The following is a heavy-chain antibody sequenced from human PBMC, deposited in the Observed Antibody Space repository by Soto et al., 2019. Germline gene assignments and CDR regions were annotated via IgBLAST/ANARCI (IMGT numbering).Heavy chain of an antibody. CDR3: AKYWASLVAGQLFAS. CDR1: GLYLSEYS. CDR2: ISIEGSNK. V-gene: IGHV3-30*18. Sequence: TRRSLRLSCAASGLYLSEYSMHWVRQSQDKGLEWLAIISIEGSNKYSANSVKGRFTISRDNSKNTLYLQMNNLRPEDTAVYYCAKYWASLVAGQLFASGGQGTTVPVSS. J-gene: IGHJ4*02. D-gene: IGHD5-12*01.